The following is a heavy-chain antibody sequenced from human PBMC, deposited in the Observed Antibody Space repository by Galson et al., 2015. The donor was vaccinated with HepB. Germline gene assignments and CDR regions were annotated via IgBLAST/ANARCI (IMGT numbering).Heavy chain of an antibody. CDR1: GGTFRDYG. CDR2: IIPTLGTA. V-gene: IGHV1-69*10. J-gene: IGHJ6*02. Sequence: SVKVSCKASGGTFRDYGISWVRQAPGQGLEWMGGIIPTLGTANYPQKVQDRVTIIADKSTSTVYMELTSLRSEDTAVYYCARGSLTGYLHDAYSYGIDVWGQGTTVTVSS. D-gene: IGHD3-9*01. CDR3: ARGSLTGYLHDAYSYGIDV.